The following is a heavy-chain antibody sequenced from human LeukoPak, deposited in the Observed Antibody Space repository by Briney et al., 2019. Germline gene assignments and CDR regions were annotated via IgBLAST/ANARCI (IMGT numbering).Heavy chain of an antibody. J-gene: IGHJ4*02. CDR3: ATSGAHYYDSSGYYCYVY. V-gene: IGHV1-24*01. CDR2: FDPEDGET. CDR1: GYTLTELS. Sequence: ASVKVSCKVSGYTLTELSMHWVRQAPGKGLEGMGGFDPEDGETIYAQKFQGRVTMTEDTSTDTAYMELSSLRSEDTAVYYCATSGAHYYDSSGYYCYVYWGQGTLVTVSS. D-gene: IGHD3-22*01.